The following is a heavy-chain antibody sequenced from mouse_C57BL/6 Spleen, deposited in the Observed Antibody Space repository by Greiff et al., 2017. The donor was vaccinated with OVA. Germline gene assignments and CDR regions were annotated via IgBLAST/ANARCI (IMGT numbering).Heavy chain of an antibody. D-gene: IGHD1-1*01. Sequence: VKVVESGAELVRPGASVKLSCKASGYTFTDYYINWVKQRPGQGLEWIARIYPGSGNTYYNEKFKGKATLTAEKSSSTAYMQLSSLTSEDSAVYFCARSRTTVVAFDYWGQGTTLTVSS. CDR1: GYTFTDYY. CDR2: IYPGSGNT. CDR3: ARSRTTVVAFDY. J-gene: IGHJ2*01. V-gene: IGHV1-76*01.